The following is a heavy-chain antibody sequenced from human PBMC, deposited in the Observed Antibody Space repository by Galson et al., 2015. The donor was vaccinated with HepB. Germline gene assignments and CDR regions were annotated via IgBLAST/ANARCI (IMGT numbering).Heavy chain of an antibody. D-gene: IGHD2-15*01. Sequence: SLRLSCAASGFTFSSYGMHWVRQAPGKGLEWVAVISYDGSNKYYADSVKGRFTISRDNSKNTLYLQMNSLRAEDTAVYYCASVARTYWGQGTLVTVSS. J-gene: IGHJ4*02. CDR3: ASVARTY. V-gene: IGHV3-30*03. CDR1: GFTFSSYG. CDR2: ISYDGSNK.